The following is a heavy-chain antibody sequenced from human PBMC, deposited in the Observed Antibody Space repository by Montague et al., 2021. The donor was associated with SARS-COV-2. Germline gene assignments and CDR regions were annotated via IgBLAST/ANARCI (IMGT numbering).Heavy chain of an antibody. D-gene: IGHD3-10*01. CDR2: IYSSGRT. Sequence: SLRLSCAASGFTVSSNYMSWVRQAPGKGLEWVSLIYSSGRTSYADSVKGRFTMSRDNSENTLYLQMNSLRAEDTAVYYCARDFGESRDHWGQGTLVTVSS. CDR3: ARDFGESRDH. V-gene: IGHV3-53*01. CDR1: GFTVSSNY. J-gene: IGHJ4*02.